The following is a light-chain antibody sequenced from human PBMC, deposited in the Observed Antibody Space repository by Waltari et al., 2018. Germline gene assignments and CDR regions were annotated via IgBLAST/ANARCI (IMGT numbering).Light chain of an antibody. CDR2: VNH. CDR3: QSGSPSGSVF. V-gene: IGLV1-40*01. Sequence: QSVLTQPPSVSGAPGQNISISCTGTSSNMGADFDVHWYQQLPGTAPKLLIYVNHYRPSGVPDRFSASKSGTSASLAITGLQAEDEADYYCQSGSPSGSVFFGGGTKLTVL. CDR1: SSNMGADFD. J-gene: IGLJ2*01.